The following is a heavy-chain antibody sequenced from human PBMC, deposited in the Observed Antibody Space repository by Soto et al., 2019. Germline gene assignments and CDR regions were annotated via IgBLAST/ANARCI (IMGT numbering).Heavy chain of an antibody. D-gene: IGHD3-22*01. Sequence: QVQLVQSGAEVKKPGSSVKVSCKASGGTFSSYAISWVRQAPGQGLEWMGGIIPIFGTANYAQKFQGRVTIPADESTSTAYMELSSLRSEDTAVYYCARDNSKYYYDSSGYYDYWGQGTLVTVSS. CDR3: ARDNSKYYYDSSGYYDY. CDR2: IIPIFGTA. CDR1: GGTFSSYA. V-gene: IGHV1-69*01. J-gene: IGHJ4*02.